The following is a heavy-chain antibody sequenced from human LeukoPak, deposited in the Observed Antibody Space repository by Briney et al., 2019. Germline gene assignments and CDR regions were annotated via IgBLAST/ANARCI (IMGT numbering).Heavy chain of an antibody. CDR1: GASFSSSTYY. J-gene: IGHJ4*02. CDR2: IYYSGST. CDR3: ARHAGGISATGTRPFDY. Sequence: SETLSLTCTVSGASFSSSTYYWGWIRQPPGKGLEWIGSIYYSGSTYYNPSLKSRVTMSVDTSKNQFSLKLSSVTAADTAVYYCARHAGGISATGTRPFDYWGQGTLSPSPQ. V-gene: IGHV4-39*01. D-gene: IGHD6-13*01.